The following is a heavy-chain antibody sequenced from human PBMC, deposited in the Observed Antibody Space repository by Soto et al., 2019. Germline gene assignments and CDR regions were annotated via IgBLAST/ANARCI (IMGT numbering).Heavy chain of an antibody. CDR2: IHPSAGST. Sequence: QVQLVQSGAEVKKPGASVKLSCKTSGYTFTNYYIHWVRQAPGQGPEWMGMIHPSAGSTTYAQKFQGRVTMTRDTSTSTVYMELSRLRSDDTAVFYCARGYTPYYDSSGYYYGEDYWGQGALVTVSS. V-gene: IGHV1-46*01. J-gene: IGHJ4*02. CDR3: ARGYTPYYDSSGYYYGEDY. CDR1: GYTFTNYY. D-gene: IGHD3-22*01.